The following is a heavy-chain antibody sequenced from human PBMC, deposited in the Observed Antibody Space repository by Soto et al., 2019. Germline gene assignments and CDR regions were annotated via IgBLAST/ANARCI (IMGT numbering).Heavy chain of an antibody. CDR3: ARGGERVVVPAAPFDY. J-gene: IGHJ4*02. Sequence: QVQLVQSGAEVKKPGSSVKVSCKASGGTFSSYAISWVRQAPGQGLEWMGGTIPIFGTANYAQKFQGRVTITADESTSTAYMELSSLRSEDTAVYYCARGGERVVVPAAPFDYWGQGTLVTVSS. CDR1: GGTFSSYA. D-gene: IGHD2-2*01. V-gene: IGHV1-69*01. CDR2: TIPIFGTA.